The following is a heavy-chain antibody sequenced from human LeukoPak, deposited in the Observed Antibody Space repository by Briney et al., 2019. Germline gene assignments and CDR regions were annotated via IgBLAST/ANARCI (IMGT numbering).Heavy chain of an antibody. CDR2: IYYSGST. CDR3: ARGVTSGYASDYYFDY. J-gene: IGHJ4*02. D-gene: IGHD5-12*01. Sequence: SETLSLTCTVSGGSISSYSWSWIRQPPGKGVEWIGYIYYSGSTNYNPSLKSRVTISVDTSKNQFSLKLSSVTAADAAVYYCARGVTSGYASDYYFDYWGQGTLLTVSS. V-gene: IGHV4-59*01. CDR1: GGSISSYS.